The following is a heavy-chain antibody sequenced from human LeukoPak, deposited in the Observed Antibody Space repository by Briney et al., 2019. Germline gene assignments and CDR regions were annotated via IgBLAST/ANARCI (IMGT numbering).Heavy chain of an antibody. Sequence: PGGSLRLSCAASGFTFSSYWMHWVRQAPGKGLVWVSGINTDGSSTNYADSVKGRFTISRDNDKNTLYLQMNSLRVEDMAVYYCARDLDDWGQGTLVTVSS. CDR3: ARDLDD. J-gene: IGHJ4*02. CDR1: GFTFSSYW. V-gene: IGHV3-74*01. CDR2: INTDGSST.